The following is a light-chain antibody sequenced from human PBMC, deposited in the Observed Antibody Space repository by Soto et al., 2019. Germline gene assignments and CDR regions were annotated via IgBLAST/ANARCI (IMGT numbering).Light chain of an antibody. CDR2: RNN. Sequence: QSLLTHSPSSSGTPGQRVTISCSGSRSNIGRNFAYWYQHVPGTAPRLLIQRNNERPSGVPDRFSGSKSGTSVSLAISGLRSDDEATYYCAAWDDTLDAQVFGGGTKVTVL. CDR1: RSNIGRNF. CDR3: AAWDDTLDAQV. J-gene: IGLJ3*02. V-gene: IGLV1-47*01.